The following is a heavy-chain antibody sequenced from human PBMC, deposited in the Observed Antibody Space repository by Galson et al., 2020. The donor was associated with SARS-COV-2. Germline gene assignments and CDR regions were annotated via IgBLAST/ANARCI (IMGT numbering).Heavy chain of an antibody. CDR3: ARGEGSVWFGEPHYFDS. CDR2: ISGDGGST. CDR1: GFTFYSYA. V-gene: IGHV3-23*01. J-gene: IGHJ4*02. D-gene: IGHD3-10*01. Sequence: GGSLRLSCAASGFTFYSYAMGWVRQAPGKGLVWVSGISGDGGSTYDADSVEGRFTISRDNSKNTLYLQMNSLRAEDTAVYYCARGEGSVWFGEPHYFDSWGQGALLTVSS.